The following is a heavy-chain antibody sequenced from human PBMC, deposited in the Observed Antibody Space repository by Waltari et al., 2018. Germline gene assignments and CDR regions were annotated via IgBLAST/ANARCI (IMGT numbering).Heavy chain of an antibody. Sequence: QVQLQQWGAGLLKPSETLSLTCAVYGGSFSGYYWSWIRQPPGTGLEWIGEINHSGSTNYNPSLKSRVTISVDTSKNQFSLKLSSVTAADTAVYYCARHADYDYVWGSSYNWFDPWGQGTLVTVSS. CDR3: ARHADYDYVWGSSYNWFDP. V-gene: IGHV4-34*01. CDR1: GGSFSGYY. J-gene: IGHJ5*02. D-gene: IGHD3-16*01. CDR2: INHSGST.